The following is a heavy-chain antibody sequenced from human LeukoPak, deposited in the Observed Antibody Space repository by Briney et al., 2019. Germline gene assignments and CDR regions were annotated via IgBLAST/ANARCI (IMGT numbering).Heavy chain of an antibody. V-gene: IGHV4-34*01. CDR1: GGSFSGYY. CDR2: INHSGGT. Sequence: SETLSLTCAVYGGSFSGYYWSWIRRPPGKGLEWIGEINHSGGTNYNPSLKSRVTISVDTSKNQFSLKLSSVTAADTAVYYCARSSYYYYGMDVWGQGTTVTVSS. CDR3: ARSSYYYYGMDV. J-gene: IGHJ6*02.